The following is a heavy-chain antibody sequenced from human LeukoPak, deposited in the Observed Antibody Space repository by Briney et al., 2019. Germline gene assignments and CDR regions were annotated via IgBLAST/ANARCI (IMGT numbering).Heavy chain of an antibody. D-gene: IGHD6-19*01. CDR2: IKQDGSEK. CDR1: GFTFSSYW. CDR3: AKARQWLDGSDAFDI. J-gene: IGHJ3*02. Sequence: GGSLRLSCAASGFTFSSYWMSWVRQAPGKGLEWVANIKQDGSEKYYVDSVKGRFTISRDNAKNSLYLQMNSLRAEDTALYYCAKARQWLDGSDAFDIWGQGTMVTVSS. V-gene: IGHV3-7*03.